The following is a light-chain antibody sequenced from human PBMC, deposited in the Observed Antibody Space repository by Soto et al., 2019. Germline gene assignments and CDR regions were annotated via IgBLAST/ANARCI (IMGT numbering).Light chain of an antibody. CDR1: QDISNY. CDR3: QQSYNSPRT. V-gene: IGKV1-39*01. J-gene: IGKJ1*01. CDR2: GAS. Sequence: DIQMTQSPSSLPASVGDRVTITCQASQDISNYLNWYQQKPGTAPKLLIYGASNLPSGVPSRISGSGSGTEFTLTINSLQPEDFATYYCQQSYNSPRTFGQGTKVDI.